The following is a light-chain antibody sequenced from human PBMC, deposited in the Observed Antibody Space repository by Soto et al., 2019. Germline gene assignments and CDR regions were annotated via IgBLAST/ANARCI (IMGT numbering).Light chain of an antibody. J-gene: IGKJ4*01. V-gene: IGKV4-1*01. CDR1: QNVLYSSNNKNY. CDR3: QQYYSTPLT. Sequence: DIVMTQSPDSLAVSLGERATINCKSSQNVLYSSNNKNYLAWYQQKPGQPPKLLIYWASTRESGVPDRFSGSGAGTDFTLTISSLRAEDVAVYYCQQYYSTPLTFGGGTSVEIK. CDR2: WAS.